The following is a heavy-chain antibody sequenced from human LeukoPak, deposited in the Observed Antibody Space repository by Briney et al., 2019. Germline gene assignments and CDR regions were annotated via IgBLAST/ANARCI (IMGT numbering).Heavy chain of an antibody. CDR3: ARAAVSGWYELDY. J-gene: IGHJ4*02. CDR1: GFTFSRYS. Sequence: PGGSLRLSCAASGFTFSRYSMNWVRQAPGKGLEWVSSISSSSSYIYYADSVKGRFTISRDNAKNSLYLQMNSLRAEDTAVYYCARAAVSGWYELDYWGQGTLVTVSS. CDR2: ISSSSSYI. V-gene: IGHV3-21*01. D-gene: IGHD6-19*01.